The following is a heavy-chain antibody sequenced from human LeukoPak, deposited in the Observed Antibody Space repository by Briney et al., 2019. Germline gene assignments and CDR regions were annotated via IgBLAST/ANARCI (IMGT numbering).Heavy chain of an antibody. D-gene: IGHD3-10*01. J-gene: IGHJ3*02. CDR1: GFTFSSYA. V-gene: IGHV3-23*01. CDR2: ISGSGGST. CDR3: AKVKWFGELFGAFDI. Sequence: GGSLRLSCAASGFTFSSYAMSWVRQAPGKGLEWVSAISGSGGSTYYADSVKSRFTISRDNSKNTLYLQMNSLRAEDTAVYYCAKVKWFGELFGAFDIWGQGTMVTVSS.